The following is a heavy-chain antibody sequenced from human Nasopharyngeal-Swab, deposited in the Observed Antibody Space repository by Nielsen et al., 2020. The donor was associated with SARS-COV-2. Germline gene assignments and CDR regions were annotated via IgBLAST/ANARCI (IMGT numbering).Heavy chain of an antibody. CDR3: ARAPIPEKNYDILTGYYDY. J-gene: IGHJ4*02. V-gene: IGHV4-34*01. D-gene: IGHD3-9*01. CDR1: GGSFSGYY. Sequence: SETLSLTCAVYGGSFSGYYWSWIRQPPGKGLEWIGEINHSGSTNYNPSLKSRVTISVDTSKNQFSLKLSSVTAADTAVYYCARAPIPEKNYDILTGYYDYWGQGTLVTVSS. CDR2: INHSGST.